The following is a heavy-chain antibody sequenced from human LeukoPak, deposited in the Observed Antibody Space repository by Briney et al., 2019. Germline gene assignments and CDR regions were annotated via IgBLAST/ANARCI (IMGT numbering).Heavy chain of an antibody. D-gene: IGHD1-7*01. CDR2: IKQDGSEK. CDR3: ARASNNWNYLYYMDV. CDR1: GFTFSSYW. Sequence: GGSLRLSCAASGFTFSSYWMSWVRQAPGKGLEWVANIKQDGSEKYYVDSVKGRFTISRDNAKNSLYLQMNSLRAEDTAVYYCARASNNWNYLYYMDVWGKGTTVTVSS. J-gene: IGHJ6*03. V-gene: IGHV3-7*01.